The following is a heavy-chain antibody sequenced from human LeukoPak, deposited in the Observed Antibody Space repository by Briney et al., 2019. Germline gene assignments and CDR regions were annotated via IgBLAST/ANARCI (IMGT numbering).Heavy chain of an antibody. CDR2: IYYSGST. CDR3: AREFLDATVSASFDY. D-gene: IGHD4-17*01. CDR1: GGSISSSSYY. V-gene: IGHV4-39*07. Sequence: SETLSLTCTVSGGSISSSSYYWGWIRQPPGKGLEWIGSIYYSGSTYYNPSLKSRVTISVDTSKNQFSLKLSSVTAADTAVYYCAREFLDATVSASFDYWGQGTLVTVSS. J-gene: IGHJ4*02.